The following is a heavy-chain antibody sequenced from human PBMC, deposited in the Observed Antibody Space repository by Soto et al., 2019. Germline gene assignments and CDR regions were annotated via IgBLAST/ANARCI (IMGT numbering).Heavy chain of an antibody. CDR3: ARQSPGGIVVVPAAIYYGMDV. J-gene: IGHJ6*02. CDR1: GGSISSSSYY. CDR2: IYYSGST. Sequence: SETLSLTCTVSGGSISSSSYYWGWIRQPPGKGLEWIGSIYYSGSTYYNPSLKSRFTISVDTSKNQFSLKLSSVTAADTAVYYCARQSPGGIVVVPAAIYYGMDVWGQGTTVTVSS. V-gene: IGHV4-39*01. D-gene: IGHD2-2*01.